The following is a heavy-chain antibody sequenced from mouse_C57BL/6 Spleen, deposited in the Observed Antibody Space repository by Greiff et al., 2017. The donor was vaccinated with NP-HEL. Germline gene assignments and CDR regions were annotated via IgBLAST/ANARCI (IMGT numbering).Heavy chain of an antibody. Sequence: EVQRVESGGGLVKPGGSLKLSCAASGFTFSDYGMHWVRQAPEKGLEWVAYISSGSSTIYYADTVKGRFTISRDNAKNTLFLQMTSLRSEDTAMYYCARGGLTNPFAYWGQGTLVTVSA. CDR2: ISSGSSTI. CDR3: ARGGLTNPFAY. D-gene: IGHD1-3*01. J-gene: IGHJ3*01. V-gene: IGHV5-17*01. CDR1: GFTFSDYG.